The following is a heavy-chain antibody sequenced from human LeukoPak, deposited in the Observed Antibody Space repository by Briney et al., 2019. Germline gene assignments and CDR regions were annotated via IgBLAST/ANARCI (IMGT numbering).Heavy chain of an antibody. V-gene: IGHV1-69*13. Sequence: ASVKVSCKASGNTFTSSHMHWVRQAPGQGLEWMGGIIPIFGKANYAQKFQGRVTITADESTSTAYMELSSLRYEDTAVYYCARREDIVVVPAAIPRGGYFDWLGAFDIWGQGTMVTVSS. CDR3: ARREDIVVVPAAIPRGGYFDWLGAFDI. D-gene: IGHD2-2*02. CDR1: GNTFTSSH. CDR2: IIPIFGKA. J-gene: IGHJ3*02.